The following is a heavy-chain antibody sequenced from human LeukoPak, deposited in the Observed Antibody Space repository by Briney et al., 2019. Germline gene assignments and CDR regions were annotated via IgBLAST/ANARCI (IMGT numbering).Heavy chain of an antibody. D-gene: IGHD3-22*01. Sequence: SQTLSLTCAISGDSVSSNSAAWNWIRQSPSRGLEWLGRTYYRSKWYNDYAVSVKSRITINPDTSKNQFSLQLNSVTPEDTAVYYCARDWYYYDSSGYSFDYWGQGTWSPSPQ. J-gene: IGHJ4*02. CDR3: ARDWYYYDSSGYSFDY. V-gene: IGHV6-1*01. CDR1: GDSVSSNSAA. CDR2: TYYRSKWYN.